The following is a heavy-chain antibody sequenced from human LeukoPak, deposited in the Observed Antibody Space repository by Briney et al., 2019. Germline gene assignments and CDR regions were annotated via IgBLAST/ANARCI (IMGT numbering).Heavy chain of an antibody. V-gene: IGHV4-39*01. CDR3: ARHGNMVRGVIMGWFDP. CDR1: GGSISSSSYY. CDR2: IYYSGST. J-gene: IGHJ5*02. D-gene: IGHD3-10*01. Sequence: PSETLSLTCTVSGGSISSSSYYWGWIRQPPGKGLEWIGSIYYSGSTYYNPSLKSRVTISVDTSKNQFSLKLSSVTAADTAVYYCARHGNMVRGVIMGWFDPWGQGTLVTVSS.